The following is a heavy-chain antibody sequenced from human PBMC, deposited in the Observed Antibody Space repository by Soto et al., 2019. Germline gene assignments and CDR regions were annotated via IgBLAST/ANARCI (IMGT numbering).Heavy chain of an antibody. CDR3: ARERITMVRGVIDYYFYYMDV. J-gene: IGHJ6*03. CDR1: GFTFSSYG. V-gene: IGHV3-33*01. Sequence: QVQLVESGGGVVQPGRSLRLSCAASGFTFSSYGMHWVRQAPGKGLEWVAVIWYDGSNKYYADYVKGRFTISRDKSKNTLYLQKNSLRAEDRAVYYCARERITMVRGVIDYYFYYMDVWGKETAVTVSS. D-gene: IGHD3-10*01. CDR2: IWYDGSNK.